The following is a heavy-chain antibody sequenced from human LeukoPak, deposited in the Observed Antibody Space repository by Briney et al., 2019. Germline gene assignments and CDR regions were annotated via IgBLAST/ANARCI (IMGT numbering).Heavy chain of an antibody. D-gene: IGHD1-26*01. CDR3: ARHRTPQGGAYYFDY. CDR1: GGSINSYY. J-gene: IGHJ4*02. Sequence: SETLSLTCTVSGGSINSYYWSWIRQPPGKGLEWIGNIYYSGNTNYDASLKSRVTISVDTSKNQFSLTLGSVTAADTAVYYCARHRTPQGGAYYFDYWGQGTLVTVSS. V-gene: IGHV4-59*08. CDR2: IYYSGNT.